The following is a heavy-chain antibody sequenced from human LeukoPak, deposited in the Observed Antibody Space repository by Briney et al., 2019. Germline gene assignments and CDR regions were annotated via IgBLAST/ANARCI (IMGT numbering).Heavy chain of an antibody. Sequence: SSETLSLTCAVYGGSFSNYYWSWIRQPPGKGLEWIGEINDSGRINYNPSLMIRVTISVDTSKNQFSLRLTSVTARDTAVYYCARRWNYGRNYYIDVWGKGATVSVSS. CDR3: ARRWNYGRNYYIDV. CDR2: INDSGRI. CDR1: GGSFSNYY. J-gene: IGHJ6*03. D-gene: IGHD1-7*01. V-gene: IGHV4-34*01.